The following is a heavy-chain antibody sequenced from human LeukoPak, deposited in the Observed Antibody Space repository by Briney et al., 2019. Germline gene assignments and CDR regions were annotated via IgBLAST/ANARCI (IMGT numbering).Heavy chain of an antibody. CDR2: IYYSGST. CDR3: ARRIGYCSSTSCYTNWFDP. J-gene: IGHJ5*02. CDR1: GGSISSSTYY. Sequence: PSETLSLTCIVSGGSISSSTYYWGWIRQPPGRGLDWIGSIYYSGSTYYNPSLKSRVTISVDTSKNQFSLKLSSVTAADTAVYYCARRIGYCSSTSCYTNWFDPWGQGTLVTVSS. D-gene: IGHD2-2*01. V-gene: IGHV4-39*01.